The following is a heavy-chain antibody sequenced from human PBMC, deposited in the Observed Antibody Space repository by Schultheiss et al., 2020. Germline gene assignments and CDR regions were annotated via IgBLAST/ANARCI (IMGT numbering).Heavy chain of an antibody. J-gene: IGHJ5*02. CDR1: GFSLSTSGVG. D-gene: IGHD5-18*01. Sequence: SGPTLVKPTQTLTLTCTFSGFSLSTSGVGVGWIRQPPGKALEWLALIYWDDDKRYSPSLKSRLTISKDTSKSQVVLTMTNMDPVDTATYYCARIRPGNNWFDPWGQGTLVTVSS. CDR3: ARIRPGNNWFDP. CDR2: IYWDDDK. V-gene: IGHV2-5*02.